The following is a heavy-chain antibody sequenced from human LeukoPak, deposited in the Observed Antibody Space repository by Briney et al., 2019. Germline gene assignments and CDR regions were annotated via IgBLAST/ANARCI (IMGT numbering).Heavy chain of an antibody. CDR3: ARDKQWLVQFFDY. J-gene: IGHJ4*02. CDR2: ISAYNGNT. CDR1: GYTFTSYG. Sequence: ASVKVSCKASGYTFTSYGISWVRQAPGQGLEWMGWISAYNGNTNYAQKLQGRVTMTTDTSTSTAYIELRSLRSDDTAVYYCARDKQWLVQFFDYWGQGTLVTVSS. V-gene: IGHV1-18*01. D-gene: IGHD6-19*01.